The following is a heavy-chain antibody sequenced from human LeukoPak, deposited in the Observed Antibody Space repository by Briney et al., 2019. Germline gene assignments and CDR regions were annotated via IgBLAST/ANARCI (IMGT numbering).Heavy chain of an antibody. V-gene: IGHV1-2*06. Sequence: GASVKVSCKASGYTFTGYYMHWVRQAPGQGLEWMGRINPNSGGTNYAQKFQGRVTMTRDTSISTAYMELSRLRSDDTAVYYCARDWGSDCGGNRPFDYWGQGTLVTVSS. CDR3: ARDWGSDCGGNRPFDY. CDR2: INPNSGGT. J-gene: IGHJ4*02. D-gene: IGHD4-23*01. CDR1: GYTFTGYY.